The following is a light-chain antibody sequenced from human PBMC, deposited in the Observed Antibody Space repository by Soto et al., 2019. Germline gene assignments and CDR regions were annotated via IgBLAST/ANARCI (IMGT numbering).Light chain of an antibody. CDR1: QSVSSSY. J-gene: IGKJ1*01. V-gene: IGKV3-20*01. Sequence: EIVLTQSPGTLSLSPGERATLSCRASQSVSSSYLAWYQQKPGQAPRPLIYGASSRAIGIPDRFSGSESGTDFTLTISRLEPEDFAVYYFQQYGSSPWTFGQGTKVEIK. CDR3: QQYGSSPWT. CDR2: GAS.